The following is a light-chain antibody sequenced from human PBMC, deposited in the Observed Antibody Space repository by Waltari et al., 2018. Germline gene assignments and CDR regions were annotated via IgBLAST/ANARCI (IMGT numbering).Light chain of an antibody. J-gene: IGKJ2*03. V-gene: IGKV1-39*01. CDR3: QQSYSTLYS. CDR1: QRISTY. Sequence: DIQMPQSPSSLSAFVGDRVTITCRAGQRISTYLNWYQQRPGKAPKLLIYAASNLETGVPSRFTGSGSGTDFTLTITSLQPEDFATYYCQQSYSTLYSFGQGTRLEIK. CDR2: AAS.